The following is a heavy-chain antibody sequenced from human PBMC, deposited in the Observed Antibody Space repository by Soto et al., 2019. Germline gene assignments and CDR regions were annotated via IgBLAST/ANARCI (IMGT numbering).Heavy chain of an antibody. V-gene: IGHV3-30*18. CDR2: ISYDGSNK. Sequence: GGSLRLSCAASGFTFSSYGMHWVRQAPGKGLEWGAVISYDGSNKYYADSVKGRFTISRDNSKNTLYLQMNSLRAEDTAVYYRAKSGNCPLDYWGQGTLVTV. D-gene: IGHD1-26*01. CDR3: AKSGNCPLDY. J-gene: IGHJ4*02. CDR1: GFTFSSYG.